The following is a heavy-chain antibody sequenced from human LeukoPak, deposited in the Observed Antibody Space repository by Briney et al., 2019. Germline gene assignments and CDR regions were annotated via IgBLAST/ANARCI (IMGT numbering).Heavy chain of an antibody. D-gene: IGHD6-13*01. J-gene: IGHJ6*02. V-gene: IGHV3-33*01. CDR3: ARDEAAAGFLYYYYYGMDV. Sequence: PPGGSLRLSCAASGFTFSSYGMHWVRQAPGKGLEWVAVIWYDGSNKYYADSVKGRFTISRDNSKNTLYLQMNSLRAEDTAVYYCARDEAAAGFLYYYYYGMDVWGQGTTVTVSS. CDR1: GFTFSSYG. CDR2: IWYDGSNK.